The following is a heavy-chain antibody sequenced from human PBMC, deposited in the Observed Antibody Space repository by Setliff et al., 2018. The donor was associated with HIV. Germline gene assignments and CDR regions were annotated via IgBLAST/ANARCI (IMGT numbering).Heavy chain of an antibody. CDR3: ARAPRGSGWYPNWFDP. D-gene: IGHD6-19*01. CDR1: GDSISSLGYY. J-gene: IGHJ5*02. V-gene: IGHV4-39*01. CDR2: TDHSGTT. Sequence: SETLSLTCTVSGDSISSLGYYWGWIRQPPGKGLEWVGETDHSGTTNQNPSLKSRVTISIDTSKNQFSLKLSSVTAADTAVYYCARAPRGSGWYPNWFDPWGQGTLVTVSS.